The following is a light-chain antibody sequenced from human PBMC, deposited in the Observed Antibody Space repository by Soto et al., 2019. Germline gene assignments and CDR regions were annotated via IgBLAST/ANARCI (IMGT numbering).Light chain of an antibody. CDR3: QSYDSSLSGSV. J-gene: IGLJ3*02. V-gene: IGLV1-40*01. CDR2: GNS. CDR1: SSNIGAGYD. Sequence: QSVLTKPPSVSGAPGQRVTISCTGSSSNIGAGYDVHWYQQLPGTAPKLLIYGNSNRPSGVPDRFSGSKSGTSASLAITGLQAEDEAADYCQSYDSSLSGSVFGGGTKVTVL.